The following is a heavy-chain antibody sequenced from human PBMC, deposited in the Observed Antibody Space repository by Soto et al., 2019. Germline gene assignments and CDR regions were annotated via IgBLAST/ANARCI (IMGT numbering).Heavy chain of an antibody. CDR1: GGSLRGSSYY. V-gene: IGHV4-39*01. CDR2: SYFSGST. D-gene: IGHD3-22*01. Sequence: SETPSLTRTVSGGSLRGSSYYWGWVPQPPGKALEWIGSSYFSGSTYYNPSLKSRVTISVDTSKNQFSLKLSSVTAADTAVYYCARHDSSGYYYFIDYWGLGTLVTVSS. CDR3: ARHDSSGYYYFIDY. J-gene: IGHJ4*02.